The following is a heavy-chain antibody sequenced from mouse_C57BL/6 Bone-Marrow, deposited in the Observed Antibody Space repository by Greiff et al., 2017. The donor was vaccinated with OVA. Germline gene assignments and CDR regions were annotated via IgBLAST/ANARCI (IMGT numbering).Heavy chain of an antibody. V-gene: IGHV1-81*01. Sequence: VQLQESGAELARPGASVKLSCKASGYTFTSYGISWVKQRTGQGLEWIGEIYPRSGNTYYNEKFKGKATLTADKSSSTAYMELRSLTSEDSAVYFCAKERINWDLAYWCQGTLVTVSA. D-gene: IGHD4-1*02. CDR2: IYPRSGNT. CDR1: GYTFTSYG. J-gene: IGHJ3*01. CDR3: AKERINWDLAY.